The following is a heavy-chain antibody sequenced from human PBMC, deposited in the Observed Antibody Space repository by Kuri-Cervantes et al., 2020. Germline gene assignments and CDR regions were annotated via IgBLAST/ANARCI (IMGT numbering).Heavy chain of an antibody. V-gene: IGHV4-39*07. CDR3: AGSYSGYYYYYGMDV. J-gene: IGHJ6*02. D-gene: IGHD1-26*01. CDR1: GGSISSSSYY. Sequence: SETLSLTCTVSGGSISSSSYYWGWIRQPPGKGLEWIGSIYYSGSTNYNPSLKSRVTISVDKSKNQFSLKLSFVTAADTAVYYCAGSYSGYYYYYGMDVWGQGTTVTVSS. CDR2: IYYSGST.